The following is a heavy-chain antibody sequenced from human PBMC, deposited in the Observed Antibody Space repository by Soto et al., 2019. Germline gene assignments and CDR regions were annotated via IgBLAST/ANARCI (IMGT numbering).Heavy chain of an antibody. J-gene: IGHJ4*02. Sequence: SETLSLTCTVSGGSISSYYWSWIRQPPGKGLEWIGYIDYSGSTNYNPSLKSRVTISVYTSKNQFSLKLSSVTAADTAVYYCARVYLDHYYDSSGYLYYFDYWGQGTLVTVSS. D-gene: IGHD3-22*01. CDR2: IDYSGST. CDR3: ARVYLDHYYDSSGYLYYFDY. V-gene: IGHV4-59*01. CDR1: GGSISSYY.